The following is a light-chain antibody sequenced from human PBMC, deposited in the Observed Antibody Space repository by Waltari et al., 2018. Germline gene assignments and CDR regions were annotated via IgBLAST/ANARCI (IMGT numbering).Light chain of an antibody. Sequence: SCTGTSSDVGSNNLVSWYQQHPGQAPKVVIYEGSERPSGISNRFSGSKSGITASLTIYGLQPEDEADYYCCSYAGSGTFVVFGGGTKLTVL. CDR3: CSYAGSGTFVV. V-gene: IGLV2-23*03. J-gene: IGLJ2*01. CDR1: SSDVGSNNL. CDR2: EGS.